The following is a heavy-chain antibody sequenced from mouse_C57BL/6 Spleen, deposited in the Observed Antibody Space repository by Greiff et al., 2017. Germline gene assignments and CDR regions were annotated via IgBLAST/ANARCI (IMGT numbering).Heavy chain of an antibody. CDR2: ISYSGST. J-gene: IGHJ2*01. V-gene: IGHV3-1*01. CDR3: ASVITTRGYFDY. D-gene: IGHD1-1*01. Sequence: EVQLQESGPGMVKPSQSLSLTCTVTGYSITSGYDWHWIRHFPGNKLEWMGYISYSGSTNYNPSLKSRISITHDTSKNHFFLKLNSVTTEDTATYYCASVITTRGYFDYWGQGTTLTVSS. CDR1: GYSITSGYD.